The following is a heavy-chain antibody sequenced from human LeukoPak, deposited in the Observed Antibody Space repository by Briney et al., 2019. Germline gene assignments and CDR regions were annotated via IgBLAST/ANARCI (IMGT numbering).Heavy chain of an antibody. CDR2: MRSKALGGTT. J-gene: IGHJ4*02. CDR3: TRAPYSNYVNLDY. Sequence: GGPLRLSCSASRFTFSDYAMSWVHKAPGRGVGWVGFMRSKALGGTTEYAASVKGRFTISRDESKSIAYLQMNSLKTEDTPVYYCTRAPYSNYVNLDYWGQETRVTVSS. CDR1: RFTFSDYA. V-gene: IGHV3-49*04. D-gene: IGHD4-11*01.